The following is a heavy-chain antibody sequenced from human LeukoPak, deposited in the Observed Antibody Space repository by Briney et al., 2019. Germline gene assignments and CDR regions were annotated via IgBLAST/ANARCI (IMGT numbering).Heavy chain of an antibody. CDR2: IIPIFGTA. J-gene: IGHJ4*02. CDR1: GGTFSSYA. CDR3: ARGVVGAPSDY. Sequence: GASVEVSCKASGGTFSSYAISWVRQAPGQGLEWMGGIIPIFGTANYAQKFQGRVTITADESTGTAYMELSSLRSEDTAVYYCARGVVGAPSDYWGQGTLVTVSS. D-gene: IGHD1-26*01. V-gene: IGHV1-69*13.